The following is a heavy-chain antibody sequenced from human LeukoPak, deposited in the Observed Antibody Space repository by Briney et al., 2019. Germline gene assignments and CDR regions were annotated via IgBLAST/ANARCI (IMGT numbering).Heavy chain of an antibody. CDR1: GFTFAANY. CDR2: IKQDGSEE. J-gene: IGHJ4*02. V-gene: IGHV3-7*01. Sequence: GGSLRLSCSVSGFTFAANYMTWVRQAPGKGLEWVANIKQDGSEEYYVDSVKGRFTISRDNAKNSLYLQMNRLRVEDTAVYYCARGNGGYWGQGTLVTVSS. D-gene: IGHD2-8*01. CDR3: ARGNGGY.